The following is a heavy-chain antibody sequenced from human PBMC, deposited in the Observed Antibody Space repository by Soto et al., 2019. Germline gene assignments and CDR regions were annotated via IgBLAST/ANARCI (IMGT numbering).Heavy chain of an antibody. V-gene: IGHV1-2*02. D-gene: IGHD2-2*01. CDR3: ARERYQVISDGMDV. Sequence: ASVKVCSKARGYTFTGYYIPWPREAPGQGLEWMGWINPQTGGTSYAQKFQGRVTLSRETSINTAYLELSRLRFDDAAVYFCARERYQVISDGMDVWGQGTTVTVSS. J-gene: IGHJ6*02. CDR1: GYTFTGYY. CDR2: INPQTGGT.